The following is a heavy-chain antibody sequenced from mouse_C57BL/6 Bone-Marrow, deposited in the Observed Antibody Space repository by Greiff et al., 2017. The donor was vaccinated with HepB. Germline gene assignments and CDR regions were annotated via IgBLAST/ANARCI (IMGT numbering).Heavy chain of an antibody. Sequence: QVTLKVCGPGILQSSQTLSLTCSFSGFSLSTSGMGVSWIRQPSGKGLEWLAHIYWDDDKRYNPSLKSRLTISKDTSRNQVFLKITSVDTADTATYYCARLYDGYYLYYAMDYWGQGTSVTVSS. CDR3: ARLYDGYYLYYAMDY. V-gene: IGHV8-12*01. CDR2: IYWDDDK. D-gene: IGHD2-3*01. J-gene: IGHJ4*01. CDR1: GFSLSTSGMG.